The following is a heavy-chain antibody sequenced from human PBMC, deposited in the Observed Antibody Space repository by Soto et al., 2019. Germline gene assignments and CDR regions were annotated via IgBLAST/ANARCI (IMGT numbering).Heavy chain of an antibody. CDR1: GFTFSSYA. CDR2: ISGGGDGA. Sequence: GGSLRLSCAASGFTFSSYAITWVRQAPGKGLEWVSTISGGGDGAFYADSVKGHFTISRDNSKNTVYLEMNSLRAADTAVYYCARDFCNSTSCYLLFDVWGQGTTVTVSS. CDR3: ARDFCNSTSCYLLFDV. V-gene: IGHV3-23*01. D-gene: IGHD2-2*01. J-gene: IGHJ6*02.